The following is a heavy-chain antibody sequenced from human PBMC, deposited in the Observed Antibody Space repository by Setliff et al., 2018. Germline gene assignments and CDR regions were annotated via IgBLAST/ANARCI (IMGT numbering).Heavy chain of an antibody. CDR1: GGTFSSYG. Sequence: ASVKVSCKASGGTFSSYGISWVRQAPGQGLEWMGWISPHSGDTHYAQKFQSRVRMTRDTSTYAAYLELSDLTSDDTAMYYCARSGSFGMRYWFDNWGQGALVTVSS. CDR3: ARSGSFGMRYWFDN. J-gene: IGHJ4*02. CDR2: ISPHSGDT. D-gene: IGHD1-26*01. V-gene: IGHV1-2*02.